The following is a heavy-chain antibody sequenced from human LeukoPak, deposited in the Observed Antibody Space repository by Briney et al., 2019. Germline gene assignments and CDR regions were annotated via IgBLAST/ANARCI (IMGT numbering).Heavy chain of an antibody. CDR2: INPNSGGT. CDR3: ARSYDFWSGPPFDP. J-gene: IGHJ5*02. Sequence: ASVKVSCKASGYTFTGYYMHWVRQAPGQGLEWMGWINPNSGGTKYAQKFQGRVTLTRDTSISTAYMELSRLRCDDTAVYYCARSYDFWSGPPFDPWGQGTLVTVSS. CDR1: GYTFTGYY. D-gene: IGHD3-3*01. V-gene: IGHV1-2*02.